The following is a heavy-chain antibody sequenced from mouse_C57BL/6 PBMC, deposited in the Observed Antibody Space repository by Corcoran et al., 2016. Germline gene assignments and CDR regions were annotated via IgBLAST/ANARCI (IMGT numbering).Heavy chain of an antibody. Sequence: EVQLQQSGPVLVKPGASVKMSCKASGYTFTDYYMNWVKQSHGKSLEWIGVINPYNGGTSYNQKFKGKATLTVDKSSSTAYMELNSLTSEDSAVYYCASDYYGSSEDAMDYWGQGTSVTVSS. CDR1: GYTFTDYY. J-gene: IGHJ4*01. D-gene: IGHD1-1*01. CDR3: ASDYYGSSEDAMDY. V-gene: IGHV1-19*01. CDR2: INPYNGGT.